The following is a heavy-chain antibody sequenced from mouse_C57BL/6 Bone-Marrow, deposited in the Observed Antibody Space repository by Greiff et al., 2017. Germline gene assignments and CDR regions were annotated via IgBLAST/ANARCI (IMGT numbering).Heavy chain of an antibody. Sequence: VQLQQPGAELVMPGASVKLSCKASGYTFTSYWMHWVKQRPGQGLEWIGEIDPSDSYTNYNQKFKGKSTLTVDKSSSTAYMQLSSLTSEDSAVYYCARSLYSGSSYNTWGQGTTLTVSS. CDR2: IDPSDSYT. V-gene: IGHV1-69*01. CDR3: ARSLYSGSSYNT. D-gene: IGHD1-1*01. J-gene: IGHJ2*01. CDR1: GYTFTSYW.